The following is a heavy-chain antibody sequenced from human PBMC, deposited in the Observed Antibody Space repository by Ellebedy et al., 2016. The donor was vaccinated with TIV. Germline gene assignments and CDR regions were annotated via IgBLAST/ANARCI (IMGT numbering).Heavy chain of an antibody. J-gene: IGHJ4*02. CDR2: ISSSGSTI. V-gene: IGHV3-11*01. CDR1: GGSISSGDYY. CDR3: ARLGVIAAAGASDS. Sequence: PGGSLRLSCTVSGGSISSGDYYMSWIRQAPGKGLEWVSYISSSGSTIYYADSVKGRFTTSRDNAGNSVYLQMNSLRAEDKAVYYCARLGVIAAAGASDSWGQGTLVIVSS. D-gene: IGHD6-13*01.